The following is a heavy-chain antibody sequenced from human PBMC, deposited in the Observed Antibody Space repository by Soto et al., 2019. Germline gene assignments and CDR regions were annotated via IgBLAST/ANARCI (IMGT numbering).Heavy chain of an antibody. CDR2: IYYSGST. Sequence: QVQLQESGPGLVKPAQTLSLICTVSGGSISSGAYYWSWIRQLQGKGLEWIGYIYYSGSTYYNPYLRSRVTISVDTSKNQFSLKRSSVTAADTDVYYCARDIGGYGKFDYWGQGTLVTVSS. V-gene: IGHV4-31*03. CDR3: ARDIGGYGKFDY. D-gene: IGHD1-26*01. J-gene: IGHJ4*02. CDR1: GGSISSGAYY.